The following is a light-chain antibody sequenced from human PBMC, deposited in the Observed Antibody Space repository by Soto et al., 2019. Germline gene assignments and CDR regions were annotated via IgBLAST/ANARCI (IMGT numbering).Light chain of an antibody. V-gene: IGLV2-8*01. CDR2: EVS. J-gene: IGLJ1*01. Sequence: QSVLTQPPSASGSPGQSVTISCTGTSSDIGAYIYVSWYQQHPGKAPKLMISEVSRRPSGVPERFSGSKSGNTASLTVSGLQADDEAHYYCSSYAGSNHFVFGTGTKATVL. CDR1: SSDIGAYIY. CDR3: SSYAGSNHFV.